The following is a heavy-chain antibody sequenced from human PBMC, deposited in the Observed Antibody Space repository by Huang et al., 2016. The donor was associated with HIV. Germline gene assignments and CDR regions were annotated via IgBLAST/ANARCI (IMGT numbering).Heavy chain of an antibody. CDR3: AKSTQYYYDSSGYYSPSYWYFDL. V-gene: IGHV3-23*01. CDR2: ISGSGGST. D-gene: IGHD3-22*01. CDR1: GFTFSSYA. J-gene: IGHJ2*01. Sequence: EVQLLESGGGLVQPGGSLRLSCAASGFTFSSYAMSWVRQAPGKGLEWVSAISGSGGSTYDADSVKGRFTISRDNSKNTLYLQMNSLRAEDTAVYYCAKSTQYYYDSSGYYSPSYWYFDLWGRGTLVTVSS.